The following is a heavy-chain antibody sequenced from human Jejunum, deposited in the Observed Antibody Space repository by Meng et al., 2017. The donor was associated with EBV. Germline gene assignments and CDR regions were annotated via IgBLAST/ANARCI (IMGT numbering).Heavy chain of an antibody. CDR3: ARYGSGYFPALWY. CDR1: GDSISSSNW. CDR2: IYHSGST. J-gene: IGHJ4*02. V-gene: IGHV4-4*02. Sequence: QGQLQESGPGPVKPSGTLSLTCAVSGDSISSSNWWSWVRQPPGKGLEWIGEIYHSGSTNYNPSLKSRVTISVDKSKNQFSLKLSSVTAADTAVYYCARYGSGYFPALWYWGQGTLVTVSS. D-gene: IGHD3-3*01.